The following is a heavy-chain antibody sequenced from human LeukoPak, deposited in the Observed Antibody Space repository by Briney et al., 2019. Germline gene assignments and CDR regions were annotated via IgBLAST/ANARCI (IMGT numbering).Heavy chain of an antibody. D-gene: IGHD5/OR15-5a*01. J-gene: IGHJ5*02. Sequence: SETLSLTCTVSGGSISNSSYYWGWIRQPPGKGLEWIGSIYYSRSTYYNPALKSRVTISVDTSKNQFSLKLSSVTAADTAVYYCARDQANVYPTVGGFDPWGQGTLVTVSS. CDR2: IYYSRST. CDR3: ARDQANVYPTVGGFDP. CDR1: GGSISNSSYY. V-gene: IGHV4-39*07.